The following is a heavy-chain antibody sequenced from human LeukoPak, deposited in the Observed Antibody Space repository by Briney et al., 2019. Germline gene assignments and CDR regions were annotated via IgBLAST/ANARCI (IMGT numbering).Heavy chain of an antibody. V-gene: IGHV4-59*01. CDR1: GGSISSYY. Sequence: SETLSLTCTVSGGSISSYYWSWIRQPPGKGLEWIGYIYYSGSTNYNPSLKSRVTISVDTSKNQFSLKLSSVTAADTAVYYCATYGSGSYYRADWFDPWGQGTQVIVSS. D-gene: IGHD3-10*01. CDR3: ATYGSGSYYRADWFDP. CDR2: IYYSGST. J-gene: IGHJ5*02.